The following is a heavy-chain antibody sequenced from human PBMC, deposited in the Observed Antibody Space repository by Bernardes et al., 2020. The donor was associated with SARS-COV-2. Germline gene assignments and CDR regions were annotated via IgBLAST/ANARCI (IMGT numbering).Heavy chain of an antibody. Sequence: GGSLRLSCTASGFTFKSYGIHWVRQTPGKGLEWVANVWYDGINKYYGDSVKGRVTISRDNSKNTVYLQMDSLRAEDTAIYYCTRDGSYWSGHYDDSFDIWGAGTKVTVSS. CDR3: TRDGSYWSGHYDDSFDI. J-gene: IGHJ3*02. D-gene: IGHD3-3*01. V-gene: IGHV3-33*01. CDR1: GFTFKSYG. CDR2: VWYDGINK.